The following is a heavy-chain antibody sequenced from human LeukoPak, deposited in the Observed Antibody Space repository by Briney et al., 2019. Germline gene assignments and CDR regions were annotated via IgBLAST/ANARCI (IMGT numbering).Heavy chain of an antibody. CDR1: SGSISSYY. D-gene: IGHD3-22*01. J-gene: IGHJ4*02. CDR3: ARIGDSSGYYPFEY. Sequence: SETLSLTCTVSSGSISSYYWSWIRQPPGKGLEWIGYNYYSGSTNNNPSLKSRVTISVDTSKNQFSLKLSSVTAADTAVYYCARIGDSSGYYPFEYWGQGTLVTVSS. CDR2: NYYSGST. V-gene: IGHV4-59*01.